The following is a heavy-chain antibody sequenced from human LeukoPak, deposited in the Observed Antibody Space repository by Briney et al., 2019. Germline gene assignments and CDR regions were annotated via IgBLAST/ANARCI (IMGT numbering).Heavy chain of an antibody. J-gene: IGHJ4*02. CDR1: GYAFTGYY. CDR3: ARDQPTYYYGSGSPDY. CDR2: INPNSGGT. D-gene: IGHD3-10*01. Sequence: ASVKVSCKASGYAFTGYYMHWVRQAPGQGLEWMGWINPNSGGTNYAQKFQGRVTMTRDTSISTAYMELSRLRSDDTAVYYCARDQPTYYYGSGSPDYWGQGNLVTVSS. V-gene: IGHV1-2*02.